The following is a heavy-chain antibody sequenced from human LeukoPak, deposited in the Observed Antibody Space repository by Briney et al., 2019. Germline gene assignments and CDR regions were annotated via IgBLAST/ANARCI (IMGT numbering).Heavy chain of an antibody. V-gene: IGHV3-48*01. Sequence: GGSLRLSCAASGFTFSSYSMNWVRQAPGKGLEWVSYISSSSSTIYYADSVKGRFTISRDNAKNSLYLQMNSLRAEDTAVYYCAREIGGYTYGYVPREVSYYFDYWGQGTLVTVSS. CDR3: AREIGGYTYGYVPREVSYYFDY. J-gene: IGHJ4*02. D-gene: IGHD5-18*01. CDR1: GFTFSSYS. CDR2: ISSSSSTI.